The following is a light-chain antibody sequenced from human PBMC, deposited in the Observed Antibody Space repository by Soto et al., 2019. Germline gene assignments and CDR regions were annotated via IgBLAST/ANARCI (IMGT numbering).Light chain of an antibody. CDR3: QQFNSWPVT. CDR1: QAISSA. V-gene: IGKV1-13*02. Sequence: ANQLTQSPSSLSASVGDRVTITCRASQAISSALAWYQQKPGKPPKLLIYDASPLQSGVPSRFSGTASGTDFTLTINSLQPEDFATYYCQQFNSWPVTFGPGTKVDI. CDR2: DAS. J-gene: IGKJ3*01.